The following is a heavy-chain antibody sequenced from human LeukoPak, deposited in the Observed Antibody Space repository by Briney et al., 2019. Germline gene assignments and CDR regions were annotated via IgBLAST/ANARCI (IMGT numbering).Heavy chain of an antibody. Sequence: PGGSLRLSCAASGFTFSSYAMSWIRQTPGKGLDWVSSISGNADSTHHADSVRGRFTISRDNSKNTLYLQMKTLRAEDTAIYYCARSETLGPAAADHGYWGQGTLVTVSS. J-gene: IGHJ4*02. CDR2: ISGNADST. CDR1: GFTFSSYA. CDR3: ARSETLGPAAADHGY. D-gene: IGHD2-2*01. V-gene: IGHV3-23*01.